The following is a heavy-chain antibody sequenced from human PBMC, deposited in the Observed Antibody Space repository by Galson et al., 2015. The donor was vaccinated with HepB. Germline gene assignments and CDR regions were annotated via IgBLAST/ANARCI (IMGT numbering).Heavy chain of an antibody. CDR1: GFTFSNAW. Sequence: SLRLSCAASGFTFSNAWMNWVRQAPGKGLEWVGRIKSKTDGGTIDYAAPVKGRFTISRDDSKNTLYLQMNSLKTEDTAVYYCTAPKRLFYYLPSGYYYYGMDVWGQGTTVTVSS. J-gene: IGHJ6*02. D-gene: IGHD3-10*01. CDR3: TAPKRLFYYLPSGYYYYGMDV. V-gene: IGHV3-15*07. CDR2: IKSKTDGGTI.